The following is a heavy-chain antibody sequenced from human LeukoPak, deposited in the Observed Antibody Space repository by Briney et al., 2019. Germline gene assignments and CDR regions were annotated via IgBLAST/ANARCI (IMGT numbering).Heavy chain of an antibody. V-gene: IGHV3-30*18. D-gene: IGHD3-9*01. CDR3: AKDLQRLLRYFDWLVDY. Sequence: PGGSLRLSCAASGFTFSSYGMHWVRQAPGKGLEWVAVVSYDGSNKYYADSVKGRFAISRDNSKNTLYLQMNSLRAEDTAVYYCAKDLQRLLRYFDWLVDYWGQGTLVTVSS. J-gene: IGHJ4*02. CDR1: GFTFSSYG. CDR2: VSYDGSNK.